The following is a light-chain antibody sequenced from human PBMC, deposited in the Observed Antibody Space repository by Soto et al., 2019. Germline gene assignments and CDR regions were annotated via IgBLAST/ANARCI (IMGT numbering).Light chain of an antibody. Sequence: EIVVTQSPATLSVSPGERATLSCRASQSVGNNFAWYQQKPGQAPRLLIFATSTRATGVPARFSGSGSGTEFTLNISSLQAEDFAVYYCQQYGDWPLTFGGGDKVEIE. CDR3: QQYGDWPLT. CDR2: ATS. CDR1: QSVGNN. V-gene: IGKV3-15*01. J-gene: IGKJ4*01.